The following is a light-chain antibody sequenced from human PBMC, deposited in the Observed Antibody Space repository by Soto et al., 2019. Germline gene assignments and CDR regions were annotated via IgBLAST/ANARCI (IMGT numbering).Light chain of an antibody. CDR1: QTVTSY. Sequence: DHQVIHSTASLSASVGDSLTLTCRASQTVTSYLNWYQQKPGKAPKLLICAASTLQSGVPARFSGSGSGTEFTLTIISLQSEDFATYYCQQSYRSPKTFGRGTKVDIK. CDR2: AAS. V-gene: IGKV1-39*01. CDR3: QQSYRSPKT. J-gene: IGKJ1*01.